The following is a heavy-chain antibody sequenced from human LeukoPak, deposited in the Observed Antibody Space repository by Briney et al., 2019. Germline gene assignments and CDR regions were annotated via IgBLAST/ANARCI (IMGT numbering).Heavy chain of an antibody. J-gene: IGHJ6*04. CDR1: GVSISSLY. V-gene: IGHV4-59*11. CDR2: FYYSGST. CDR3: AIDGPPDILTGTYYGMDV. D-gene: IGHD3-9*01. Sequence: SETLSLPRTVAGVSISSLYWSWVRQPPGKGIEWIGYFYYSGSTNYNPSLKSRVTISVDTSKKQFSLKLSSTTAADTAVYYCAIDGPPDILTGTYYGMDVWGKGTTVTVSS.